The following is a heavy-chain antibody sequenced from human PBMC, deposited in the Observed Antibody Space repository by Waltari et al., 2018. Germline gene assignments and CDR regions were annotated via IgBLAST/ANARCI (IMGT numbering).Heavy chain of an antibody. J-gene: IGHJ4*02. D-gene: IGHD3-22*01. V-gene: IGHV3-53*01. Sequence: EVQLVESGGGLIQPGGSLRLSCAASGFTVSRNYMSWVRQAPGKGLEWVSVIYSGGSTYYADSVKGRFTISRDNSKNTLYLQMNSLRAEDTAVYYCARGEELNYYYDSSGYYPFNYWGQGTLVTVSS. CDR1: GFTVSRNY. CDR2: IYSGGST. CDR3: ARGEELNYYYDSSGYYPFNY.